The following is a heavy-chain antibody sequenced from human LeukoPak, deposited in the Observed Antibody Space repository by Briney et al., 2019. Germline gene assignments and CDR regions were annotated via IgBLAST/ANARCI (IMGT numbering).Heavy chain of an antibody. V-gene: IGHV4-59*11. CDR3: ARGGGVTYDGSSGYLWYFDY. CDR2: IYYSGST. CDR1: GGSISSHY. J-gene: IGHJ4*02. Sequence: KPSETLSLTCTVSGGSISSHYWSWIRQPPGKGLEWIGYIYYSGSTKFHPSLKSRVTISVDTSKNQFSLKLSSVTAADTAVYYCARGGGVTYDGSSGYLWYFDYWGQGTLVTVSS. D-gene: IGHD3-22*01.